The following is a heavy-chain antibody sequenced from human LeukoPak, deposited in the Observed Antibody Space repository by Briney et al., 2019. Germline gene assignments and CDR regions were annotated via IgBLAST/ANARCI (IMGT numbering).Heavy chain of an antibody. CDR1: GGSISSYY. J-gene: IGHJ6*03. D-gene: IGHD3-22*01. Sequence: SETLSLTCTVSGGSISSYYWSWIRQPPGKGLEWIGSIYHSGSTYYNPSLKSRVTISVDTSKNQFSLKLSSVTAADTAVYYCAREPRYYDSSGYYYPWAYYYYYMDVWGKGTTVTVSS. V-gene: IGHV4-38-2*02. CDR3: AREPRYYDSSGYYYPWAYYYYYMDV. CDR2: IYHSGST.